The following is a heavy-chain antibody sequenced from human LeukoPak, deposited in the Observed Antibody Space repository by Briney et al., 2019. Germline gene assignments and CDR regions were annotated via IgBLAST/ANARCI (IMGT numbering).Heavy chain of an antibody. Sequence: SGGSLRLSCVASGFTFSSYAMSWVRLAPGKGLEGVSGISNTGANTFYADSVKGRFTISRDNSKNTLYLQMNSLRAEDTAECTCAKGSGNNWYLFDNWGQGTLVTVSS. J-gene: IGHJ4*02. V-gene: IGHV3-23*01. D-gene: IGHD1-20*01. CDR1: GFTFSSYA. CDR2: ISNTGANT. CDR3: AKGSGNNWYLFDN.